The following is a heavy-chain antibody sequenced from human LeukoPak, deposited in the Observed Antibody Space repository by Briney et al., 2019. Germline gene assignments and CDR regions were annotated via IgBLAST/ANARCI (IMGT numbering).Heavy chain of an antibody. J-gene: IGHJ4*02. Sequence: PGRSLRLSCAASGFTFSSYGMHWGRQAPGKGLEGVAVISYDGSNKYYADSVKGRFTISRDNSKNTLYLQMNSLRAEDTAVYYCARGQFWELFFDYWGQGTLVTVSS. CDR2: ISYDGSNK. CDR1: GFTFSSYG. V-gene: IGHV3-30*03. CDR3: ARGQFWELFFDY. D-gene: IGHD3-10*01.